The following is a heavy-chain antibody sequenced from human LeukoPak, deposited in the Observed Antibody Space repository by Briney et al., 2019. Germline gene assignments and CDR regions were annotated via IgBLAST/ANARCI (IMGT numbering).Heavy chain of an antibody. CDR3: ARVSGRSGPFEY. CDR1: GYTFTDYY. Sequence: GASVRVSCKASGYTFTDYYMHWVRQAPGQGLEWMGWIDPEGGGTNYAQMFQGRFTMTRDTPISTAYMELSSLRPDDTAIYYCARVSGRSGPFEYWGQGTLVTVSS. D-gene: IGHD4-17*01. J-gene: IGHJ4*02. CDR2: IDPEGGGT. V-gene: IGHV1-2*02.